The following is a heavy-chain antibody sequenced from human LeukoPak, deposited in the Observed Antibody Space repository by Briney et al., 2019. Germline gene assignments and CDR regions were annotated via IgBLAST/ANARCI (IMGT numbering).Heavy chain of an antibody. CDR1: GDSISFYY. Sequence: PSETLSLTCTVSGDSISFYYWSWIRQPPGKGLEWIGYIYYSGSTNYNPSLKSRVTISVDTSKNQFSLKLSSVTAADTAVYYCAREVVAAAGTVDYWGQGTLVTVSS. D-gene: IGHD6-13*01. J-gene: IGHJ4*02. CDR3: AREVVAAAGTVDY. CDR2: IYYSGST. V-gene: IGHV4-59*01.